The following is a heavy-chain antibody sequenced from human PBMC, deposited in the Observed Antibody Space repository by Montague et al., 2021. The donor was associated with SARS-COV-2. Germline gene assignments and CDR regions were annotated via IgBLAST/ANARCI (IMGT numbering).Heavy chain of an antibody. D-gene: IGHD3-10*01. Sequence: SETLSLTCAVYGRSFSGYYWNWIRQPPGKGLEWIGEINHSGSTNYNPSLKSRVTMSVDTSKNQFSLKLSSVTAADTAVYYCARGARQGYGFRLGSFDSWGQGTLVTVSS. CDR1: GRSFSGYY. V-gene: IGHV4-34*01. CDR3: ARGARQGYGFRLGSFDS. CDR2: INHSGST. J-gene: IGHJ4*02.